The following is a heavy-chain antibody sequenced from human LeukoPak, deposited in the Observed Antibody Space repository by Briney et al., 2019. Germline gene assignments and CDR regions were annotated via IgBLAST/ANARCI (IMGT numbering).Heavy chain of an antibody. CDR2: MNPNSGNT. V-gene: IGHV1-8*01. J-gene: IGHJ6*03. Sequence: ASVKVSCKASGYTFTSYDINWVRQATGQGLEWMGWMNPNSGNTGYAQKFQGRVTMTRNTSISTAYMELSSLRSEDTAVYYCARGTGYSYGYHYYYYYYMDVWGKGTTVTASS. D-gene: IGHD5-18*01. CDR1: GYTFTSYD. CDR3: ARGTGYSYGYHYYYYYYMDV.